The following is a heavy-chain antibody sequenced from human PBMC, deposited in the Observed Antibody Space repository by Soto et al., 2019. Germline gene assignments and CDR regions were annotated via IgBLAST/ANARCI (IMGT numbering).Heavy chain of an antibody. V-gene: IGHV3-64*04. D-gene: IGHD2-21*02. J-gene: IGHJ4*02. CDR3: ARGNCSGDTCFFGGTH. CDR1: GFTFSSHA. Sequence: GGSLRLSCSASGFTFSSHAMHWVRPAPGKGLEYVSAINSGGGSTNYADSVKGRFTISRDNAKNTLYLEMNSLSLEDTAVYYCARGNCSGDTCFFGGTHWGRGTLVTVSS. CDR2: INSGGGST.